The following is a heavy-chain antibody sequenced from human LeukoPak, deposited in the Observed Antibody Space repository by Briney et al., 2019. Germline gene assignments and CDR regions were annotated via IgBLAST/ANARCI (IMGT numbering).Heavy chain of an antibody. Sequence: GGSLRLSCAASGFTFSSYWMSWVRQVPGKGLEWVGQTVSEIDGGTTDYAAPVKGRFTISRDDSKSTLYLQMNSLKIEDTAVYYCTTDEDWNYARKDVWGQGATVIVSS. V-gene: IGHV3-15*04. J-gene: IGHJ6*02. CDR2: TVSEIDGGTT. CDR3: TTDEDWNYARKDV. CDR1: GFTFSSYW. D-gene: IGHD1-7*01.